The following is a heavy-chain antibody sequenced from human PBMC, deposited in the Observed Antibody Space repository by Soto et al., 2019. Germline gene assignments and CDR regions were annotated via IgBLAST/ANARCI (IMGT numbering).Heavy chain of an antibody. V-gene: IGHV2-5*02. CDR1: GFSLSTSGVG. J-gene: IGHJ3*02. Sequence: QITLKESGPTLVKPTQTLTLTCTFSGFSLSTSGVGVGWIRQPPGKALEWLALIYWDDDKRYSPSLKSRLTITKDTSKNQVVLTMTNMDPVDTATYYCAHRCRFVTMVRGAHDAFDIWGQGTMVTVSS. CDR2: IYWDDDK. D-gene: IGHD3-10*01. CDR3: AHRCRFVTMVRGAHDAFDI.